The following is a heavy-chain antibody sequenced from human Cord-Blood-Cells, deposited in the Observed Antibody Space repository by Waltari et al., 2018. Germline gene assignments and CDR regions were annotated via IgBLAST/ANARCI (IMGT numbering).Heavy chain of an antibody. Sequence: QVQLVQSGAEVKKPGASVKVSCKVSGYTLTELSMHWVRQAPGKGLGWLGGVDPEEGETIYAQKFQGRVTMTEDTSTDTAYMGLSSLRSEDTAVYYCATDQIAARPGYYYYYYMDVWGKGTTVTVSS. CDR3: ATDQIAARPGYYYYYYMDV. J-gene: IGHJ6*03. V-gene: IGHV1-24*01. CDR2: VDPEEGET. CDR1: GYTLTELS. D-gene: IGHD6-6*01.